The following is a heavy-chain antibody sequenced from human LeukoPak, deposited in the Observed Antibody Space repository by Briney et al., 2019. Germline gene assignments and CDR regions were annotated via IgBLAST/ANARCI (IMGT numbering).Heavy chain of an antibody. CDR1: GYTFTDYY. Sequence: ASVKVSCKASGYTFTDYYVHWVRQAPGQGLEWMGWINPNNDGTNYAQNFHGRVTMTRDTSISTAYMELNRLKSDDTAVYYCARAGGGLDYWGQGTLVTVSS. D-gene: IGHD3-16*01. CDR2: INPNNDGT. CDR3: ARAGGGLDY. J-gene: IGHJ4*02. V-gene: IGHV1-2*02.